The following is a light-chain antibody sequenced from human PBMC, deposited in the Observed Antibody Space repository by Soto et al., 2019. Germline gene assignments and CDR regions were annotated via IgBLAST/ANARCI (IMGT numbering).Light chain of an antibody. Sequence: DIQMTQSPSTLSASVGDRVTITCRASQSISSWLAWYQQKPGKAPKLLIHDASSLESGVPSRFSGSGSGTEFTLTISSLQPDDFATYYCQQYNSYSWTFGQGTKVDIK. V-gene: IGKV1-5*01. CDR1: QSISSW. CDR2: DAS. CDR3: QQYNSYSWT. J-gene: IGKJ1*01.